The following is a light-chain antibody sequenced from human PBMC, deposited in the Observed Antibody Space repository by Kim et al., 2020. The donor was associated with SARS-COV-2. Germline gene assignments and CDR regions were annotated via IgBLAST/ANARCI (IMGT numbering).Light chain of an antibody. CDR2: GAS. CDR3: QQLNTYPRT. J-gene: IGKJ1*01. Sequence: ASVGDSVTITCRASQDISNFLAWYQQKPGKAPKLLIYGASTLHSGVPSRFSGSGSGTDFTLTISSLQSEDFASYYCQQLNTYPRTFGQGTKVDIK. V-gene: IGKV1-9*01. CDR1: QDISNF.